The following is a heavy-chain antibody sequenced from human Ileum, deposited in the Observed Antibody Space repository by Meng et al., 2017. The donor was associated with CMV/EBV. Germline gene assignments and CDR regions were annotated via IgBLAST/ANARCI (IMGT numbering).Heavy chain of an antibody. J-gene: IGHJ5*02. CDR3: ARGAGWFDP. V-gene: IGHV4-39*07. CDR2: IYSSGTT. CDR1: GGPISSGIYY. D-gene: IGHD6-19*01. Sequence: QEAGPGLVKPSETLSLICSVSGGPISSGIYYWGWIRQPPGKGLEWIGSIYSSGTTFHNSSLKSRVSISVDTSKNQFSLTLNSVTAADTVVYYCARGAGWFDPWGQGTLVTVSS.